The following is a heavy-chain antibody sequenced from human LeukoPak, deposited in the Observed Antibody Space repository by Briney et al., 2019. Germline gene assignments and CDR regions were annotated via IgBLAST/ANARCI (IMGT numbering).Heavy chain of an antibody. J-gene: IGHJ4*02. Sequence: PGGSLRLSCAASDLTVSSNYMSWVRQAPGKGLQCVSLIYSGDSTYYADSVKGRFTISRDNSKNTLFLQMNSLRADDTAVYYCARDRGSSGWYYFDYWGQGTLVTVSS. V-gene: IGHV3-53*05. CDR2: IYSGDST. CDR3: ARDRGSSGWYYFDY. D-gene: IGHD6-19*01. CDR1: DLTVSSNY.